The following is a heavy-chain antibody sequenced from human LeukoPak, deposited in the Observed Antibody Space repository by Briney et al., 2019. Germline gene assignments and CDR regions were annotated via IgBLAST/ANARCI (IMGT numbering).Heavy chain of an antibody. Sequence: SETLSLTCTVSGGSISSSSYYWGWIRQPPGKGLEWIGSIYYSGSTYYNPSLKSRVTISVDTSKNQFSLKLSSVTAADTAVYYCARPRVEYCSSSGHDYYMDVWGKVTTVTVS. CDR1: GGSISSSSYY. CDR3: ARPRVEYCSSSGHDYYMDV. J-gene: IGHJ6*03. CDR2: IYYSGST. D-gene: IGHD6-6*01. V-gene: IGHV4-39*01.